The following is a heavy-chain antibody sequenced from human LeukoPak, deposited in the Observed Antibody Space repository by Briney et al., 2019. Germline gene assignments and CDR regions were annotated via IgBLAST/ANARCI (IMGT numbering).Heavy chain of an antibody. V-gene: IGHV3-23*01. J-gene: IGHJ4*02. CDR2: MSGSGGST. CDR3: ACGGRQNQIVDY. CDR1: GFTFSSYA. Sequence: GGSLRLSCAASGFTFSSYAMSWVRRAPGEGLEWVSAMSGSGGSTSYADSVKGRFPLPRDNYKNTVSLKINRLRAEDRAIYYCACGGRQNQIVDYWGQETLVTVSS. D-gene: IGHD1-26*01.